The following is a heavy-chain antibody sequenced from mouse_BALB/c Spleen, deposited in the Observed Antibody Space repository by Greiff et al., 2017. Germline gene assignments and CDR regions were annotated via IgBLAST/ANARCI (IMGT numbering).Heavy chain of an antibody. D-gene: IGHD1-1*01. CDR3: ARDTTVVATPDWYFDV. CDR1: GFTFTDYY. J-gene: IGHJ1*01. V-gene: IGHV7-3*02. CDR2: IRNKANGYTT. Sequence: EVKLVESGGGLVQPGGSLRLSCATSGFTFTDYYMSWVRQPPGKALEWLGFIRNKANGYTTEYSASVKGRFTISRDNSQSILYLQMNTLRAEDSATYYCARDTTVVATPDWYFDVWGAGTTVTVSS.